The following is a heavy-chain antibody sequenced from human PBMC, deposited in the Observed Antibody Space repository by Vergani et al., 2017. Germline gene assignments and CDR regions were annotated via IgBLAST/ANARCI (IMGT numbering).Heavy chain of an antibody. D-gene: IGHD2-15*01. CDR1: GFTFSSYG. CDR3: VQRAKGPVVAATFDY. V-gene: IGHV3-30*02. Sequence: QVQLVESGGGVVKTGGSLRLSCAASGFTFSSYGMHWVRQAPGKGLEWVAFIRDVGSNKYYADSVKGRFPISRDNSKNPLYLQMNSLRAEDTAVYYCVQRAKGPVVAATFDYWGQGTLVTVSS. J-gene: IGHJ4*02. CDR2: IRDVGSNK.